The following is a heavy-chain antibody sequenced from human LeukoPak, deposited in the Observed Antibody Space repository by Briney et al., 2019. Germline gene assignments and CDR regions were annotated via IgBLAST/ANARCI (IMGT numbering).Heavy chain of an antibody. D-gene: IGHD3-9*01. Sequence: ASVKVSCKASGYTFTGYYMHWVRQAPGQGLEWMGWINPNSGGTNYAQKFQGRVTMTRDTSISTVYMELSSLRSEDTAVYYCARGQTLSYYDILTGYDPPLGFDYWGQGTLVTVSS. CDR1: GYTFTGYY. V-gene: IGHV1-2*02. CDR3: ARGQTLSYYDILTGYDPPLGFDY. J-gene: IGHJ4*02. CDR2: INPNSGGT.